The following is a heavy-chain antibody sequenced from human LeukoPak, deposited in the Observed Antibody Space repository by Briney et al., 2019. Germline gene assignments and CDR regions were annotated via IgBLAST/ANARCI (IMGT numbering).Heavy chain of an antibody. CDR2: MKEDGGEI. CDR1: GFPFSNYW. CDR3: ATRGYCSSTSCNHFFDY. Sequence: GGSLRLSCAASGFPFSNYWMSWVRQAPGKGLEWVANMKEDGGEINYVDSVKGRFTISRDNSKNTLYLQLNSLSVEDTAVYYCATRGYCSSTSCNHFFDYWGQGNLVTVSS. J-gene: IGHJ4*02. V-gene: IGHV3-7*03. D-gene: IGHD2-2*01.